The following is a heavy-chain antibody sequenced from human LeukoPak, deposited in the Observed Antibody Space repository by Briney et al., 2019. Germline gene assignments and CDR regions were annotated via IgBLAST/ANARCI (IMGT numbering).Heavy chain of an antibody. Sequence: HPGGSLRLSCVASGFTFSSYGMSWVRQAPGKGLEWVSYVSATGYTTSYADSVKGRFTISRDNAKNTVFLQMNSLRAEDTAVYYCAKALRFGDHAAEYFYYYMDVWGKGTTVTVSS. CDR3: AKALRFGDHAAEYFYYYMDV. J-gene: IGHJ6*03. CDR2: VSATGYTT. V-gene: IGHV3-23*01. D-gene: IGHD3-16*01. CDR1: GFTFSSYG.